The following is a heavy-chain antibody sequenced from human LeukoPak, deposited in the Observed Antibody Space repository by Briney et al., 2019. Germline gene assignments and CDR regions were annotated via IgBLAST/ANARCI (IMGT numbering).Heavy chain of an antibody. Sequence: ASVKVSCKASGYTFTSYYMHWVRQAPGQGLEWMGIINPSGGSTSYAQKFQGRVTMTRDMSTSTVYMELSSLRSEDTAVYYCARGLGFPYYYDSSGYFDYWGQGTLVTVSS. CDR2: INPSGGST. J-gene: IGHJ4*02. CDR3: ARGLGFPYYYDSSGYFDY. CDR1: GYTFTSYY. D-gene: IGHD3-22*01. V-gene: IGHV1-46*01.